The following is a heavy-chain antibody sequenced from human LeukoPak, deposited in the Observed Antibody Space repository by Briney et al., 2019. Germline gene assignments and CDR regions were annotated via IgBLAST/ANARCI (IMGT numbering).Heavy chain of an antibody. CDR3: ARASLRGVFAFDY. D-gene: IGHD3-10*01. V-gene: IGHV4-61*02. CDR2: IYTSGST. Sequence: SQTLSLTCTVSGGSISSGSYYWSWIRQPAGKGLEWIGRIYTSGSTNYNPSLKSRVTISVDTSKNQFSLKLSSVTAADTAVYYCARASLRGVFAFDYWGQGTLSPSPQ. J-gene: IGHJ4*02. CDR1: GGSISSGSYY.